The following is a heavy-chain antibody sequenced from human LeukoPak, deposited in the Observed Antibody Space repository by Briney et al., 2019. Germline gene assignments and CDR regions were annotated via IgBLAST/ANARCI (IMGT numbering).Heavy chain of an antibody. CDR2: RSGSGGST. D-gene: IGHD3-3*01. J-gene: IGHJ5*02. V-gene: IGHV3-23*01. Sequence: PGRSLRRSCAASGFTFSSYAMSWVRQAPGKGLEWVSARSGSGGSTYYADSVKGRFTISRDNSKNTLYLQMSSLRAEDTAVYYCAKVGDFWSGSRWFDPWGQGTLVTVSS. CDR1: GFTFSSYA. CDR3: AKVGDFWSGSRWFDP.